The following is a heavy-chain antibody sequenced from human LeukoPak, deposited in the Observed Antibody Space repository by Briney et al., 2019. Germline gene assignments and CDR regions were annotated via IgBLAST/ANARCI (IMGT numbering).Heavy chain of an antibody. CDR2: IYYSGST. CDR1: GGSISSYY. CDR3: VSSMVRGVMDY. J-gene: IGHJ4*02. D-gene: IGHD3-10*01. V-gene: IGHV4-59*01. Sequence: PSETLSLTCTVSGGSISSYYWSWIRQPPGKGLEWIGYIYYSGSTNYNPSLKSRVTISVDTSKNQFSLKLSSVTAADTAVYYCVSSMVRGVMDYWGQGTLVTVSS.